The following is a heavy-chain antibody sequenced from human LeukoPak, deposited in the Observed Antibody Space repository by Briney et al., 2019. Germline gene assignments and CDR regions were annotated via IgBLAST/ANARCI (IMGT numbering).Heavy chain of an antibody. CDR1: GGSFSGYY. CDR3: AKQVAVAANDAFDI. CDR2: INHSGST. D-gene: IGHD6-19*01. V-gene: IGHV4-34*01. Sequence: PSETLSLTCAVYGGSFSGYYWSWIRQPPGKGLEWIGEINHSGSTNYNPSLKSRVTISVDTSKNQFSLELSSVTAADTAVYYCAKQVAVAANDAFDIWGQGTMVTVSS. J-gene: IGHJ3*02.